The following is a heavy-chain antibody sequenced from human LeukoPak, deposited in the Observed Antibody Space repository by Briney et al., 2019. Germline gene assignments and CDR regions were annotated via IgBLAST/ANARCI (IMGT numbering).Heavy chain of an antibody. CDR3: ARDPHGSSWYLGY. V-gene: IGHV1-69*05. CDR2: IIPIFGTA. CDR1: GGTFSSYA. D-gene: IGHD6-13*01. Sequence: SVKVSCKASGGTFSSYAISWVRQAPGQGLERMGGIIPIFGTANYAQKFQGRVTITTDESTSTAYMELSSLRSEDTAVYYCARDPHGSSWYLGYWGQGTLVTVSS. J-gene: IGHJ4*02.